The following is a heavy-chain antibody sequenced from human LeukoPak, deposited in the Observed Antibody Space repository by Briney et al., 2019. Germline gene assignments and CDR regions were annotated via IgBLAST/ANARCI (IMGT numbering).Heavy chain of an antibody. CDR1: GGSISSYY. Sequence: KPSETLSLTCTVSGGSISSYYWSWIRQPPGKGLEWIGYIYYSGSTNYNPSLKSRVTISVDTSNNQFSLKLNSVTAADTAVYYCARHTTMAAWHFEHWGQGTLVTVSS. CDR3: ARHTTMAAWHFEH. D-gene: IGHD5-18*01. V-gene: IGHV4-59*08. CDR2: IYYSGST. J-gene: IGHJ4*02.